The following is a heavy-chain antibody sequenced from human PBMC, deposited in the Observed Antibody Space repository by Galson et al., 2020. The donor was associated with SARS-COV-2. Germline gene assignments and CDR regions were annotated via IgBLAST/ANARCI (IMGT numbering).Heavy chain of an antibody. CDR1: GYTFTNFG. CDR2: ITSYNGNT. J-gene: IGHJ4*02. D-gene: IGHD2-2*02. V-gene: IGHV1-18*01. CDR3: TRGVGPAAI. Sequence: ASVKVSCKASGYTFTNFGISWVRQAPGQGLEWMGWITSYNGNTNYAQKFQGRVTMTTDTSTSTAYMELRSLRSDDTAIYYCTRGVGPAAIWGQGTLVTVSS.